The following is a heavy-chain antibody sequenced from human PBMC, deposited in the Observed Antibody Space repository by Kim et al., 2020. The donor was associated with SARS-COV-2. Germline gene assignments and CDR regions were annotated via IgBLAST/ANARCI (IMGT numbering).Heavy chain of an antibody. D-gene: IGHD6-19*01. CDR1: GFTFSSYG. Sequence: GESLRLSCAASGFTFSSYGMHWVRQAPGKGLEWVAVIWYDGSNKYYADSVKGRFTISRDNSENTLYLQMNSLRAEDPAVYYCAREGIAVAGTGTGVDYWG. V-gene: IGHV3-33*01. CDR2: IWYDGSNK. J-gene: IGHJ4*01. CDR3: AREGIAVAGTGTGVDY.